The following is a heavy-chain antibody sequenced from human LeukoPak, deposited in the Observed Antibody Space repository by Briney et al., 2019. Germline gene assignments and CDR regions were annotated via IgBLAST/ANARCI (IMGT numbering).Heavy chain of an antibody. V-gene: IGHV3-23*01. Sequence: GGSLRLSCAASGFTFSSYAMSWVRQAPGKGLEWVSAISGSGGSTYYADSVKGRFTISRDNSKNTLYLQMNSLRAEDTAVYYCAKSPLEYCSSTSCYYFDYWGQGTLVTVSS. CDR1: GFTFSSYA. D-gene: IGHD2-2*01. J-gene: IGHJ4*02. CDR2: ISGSGGST. CDR3: AKSPLEYCSSTSCYYFDY.